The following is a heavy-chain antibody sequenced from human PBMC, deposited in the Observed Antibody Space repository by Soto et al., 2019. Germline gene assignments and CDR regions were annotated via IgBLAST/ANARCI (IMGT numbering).Heavy chain of an antibody. CDR1: GFTFSSDA. CDR2: ISGSGGST. D-gene: IGHD3-16*02. J-gene: IGHJ4*02. CDR3: AKGPNNEYIWGSYRPYYVDY. Sequence: LRLSCAASGFTFSSDAMSWVRQAPGQGLEWVSAISGSGGSTYYADSVKGRSNISRDNSKNTLYLQMNSLSAEDTAEYYCAKGPNNEYIWGSYRPYYVDYWGQGTLVTVSS. V-gene: IGHV3-23*01.